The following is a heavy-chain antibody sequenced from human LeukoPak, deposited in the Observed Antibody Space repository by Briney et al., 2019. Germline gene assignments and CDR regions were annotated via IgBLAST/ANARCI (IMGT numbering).Heavy chain of an antibody. V-gene: IGHV3-33*08. CDR3: TRGRTTYYDY. CDR1: GFIFTTYG. Sequence: GTSLRLPCAASGFIFTTYGFHWVRQAPGKGLEWVAVIWSDGSHKFYTDSVKGRFTISRDNSENTLYLQMSSLRVEDTAVYYCTRGRTTYYDYWGQGTLVTVSS. J-gene: IGHJ4*02. CDR2: IWSDGSHK. D-gene: IGHD1-7*01.